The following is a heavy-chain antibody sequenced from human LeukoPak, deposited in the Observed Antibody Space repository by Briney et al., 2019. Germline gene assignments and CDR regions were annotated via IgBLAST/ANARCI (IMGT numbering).Heavy chain of an antibody. CDR2: IYYSGIT. CDR1: GGSVTTSSFY. D-gene: IGHD2-2*01. Sequence: SETLSLTCTLSGGSVTTSSFYWAWIRQPPGKGLECIGTIYYSGITYYHSSLKSRVTISVDTSKNQFSLKLNSVTAADTAWYFCGKSGPAARRPDAFDNWGQGTMVTVSS. V-gene: IGHV4-39*07. CDR3: GKSGPAARRPDAFDN. J-gene: IGHJ3*02.